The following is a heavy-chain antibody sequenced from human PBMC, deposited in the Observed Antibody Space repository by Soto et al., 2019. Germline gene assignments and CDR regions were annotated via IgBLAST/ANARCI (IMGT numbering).Heavy chain of an antibody. CDR1: GGSFSAYY. J-gene: IGHJ5*02. V-gene: IGHV4-34*01. CDR3: ARSCQFDP. Sequence: QVQIQQWGAGLLKPSETLSLPCAVYGGSFSAYYWRWLRQPPGKGLEWIGEISHSGSTNCNQSLKSRLTMSVDTTKKQLSLKVSSVTAADTAVYYCARSCQFDPWGPGTLVTVSS. CDR2: ISHSGST.